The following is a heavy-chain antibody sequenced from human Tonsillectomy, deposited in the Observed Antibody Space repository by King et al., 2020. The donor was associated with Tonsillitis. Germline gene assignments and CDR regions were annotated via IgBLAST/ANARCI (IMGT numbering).Heavy chain of an antibody. D-gene: IGHD6-13*01. CDR1: GGSFSSGGYS. Sequence: QLQESGSGLVKPSQTLSLTCAVSGGSFSSGGYSLSWIRQPPGKGLEWIGYIYHSGSTYYNPSLKSRVTISVDRSKNQFSLKLSSVTAADTAVYYCARTTLGIAAAHYWYFDLWGRGTLVTVSS. J-gene: IGHJ2*01. CDR2: IYHSGST. CDR3: ARTTLGIAAAHYWYFDL. V-gene: IGHV4-30-2*01.